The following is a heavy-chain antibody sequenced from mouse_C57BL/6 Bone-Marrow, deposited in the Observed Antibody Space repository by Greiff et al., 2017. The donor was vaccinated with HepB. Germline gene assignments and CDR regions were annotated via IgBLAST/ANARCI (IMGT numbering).Heavy chain of an antibody. CDR3: ARFITTVVATKWYFDV. CDR1: GFSLTSYA. J-gene: IGHJ1*03. CDR2: IWTGGGT. Sequence: VKLVESGPGLVAPSQSLSITCTVSGFSLTSYAISWVRQPPGKGLEWLGVIWTGGGTNYNSALKSRLSISKDNSKSQVFLKMNSLQTDDTARYYCARFITTVVATKWYFDVWGTGTTVTVSS. V-gene: IGHV2-9-1*01. D-gene: IGHD1-1*01.